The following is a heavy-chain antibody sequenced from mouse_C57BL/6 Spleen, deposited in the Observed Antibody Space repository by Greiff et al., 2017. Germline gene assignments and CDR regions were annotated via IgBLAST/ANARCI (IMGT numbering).Heavy chain of an antibody. Sequence: QLQPPGAELVKPGASVKLSCKASDYTFTSYWMHWVKQRPGQGLTWIGMIHPTSGSTNSNEKFKSKATLTVDKSSGTAYMQLSSLTAEASAVYDCARSNGWDWYFDGWGTGTTVTVSS. D-gene: IGHD2-5*01. CDR2: IHPTSGST. V-gene: IGHV1-64*01. J-gene: IGHJ1*03. CDR1: DYTFTSYW. CDR3: ARSNGWDWYFDG.